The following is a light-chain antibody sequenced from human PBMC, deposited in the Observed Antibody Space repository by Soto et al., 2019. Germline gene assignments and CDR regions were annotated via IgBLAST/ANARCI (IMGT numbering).Light chain of an antibody. Sequence: DIQMTQSPSSVPASIGHPVTITCRASQNISVYLNWYQRRPGEGPKLLFYSASTLRSVVPSRFTGSGSETDFTLTIRSLQPEDFATYYCQHGYVAPYSFGQGTK. CDR1: QNISVY. CDR3: QHGYVAPYS. CDR2: SAS. J-gene: IGKJ2*03. V-gene: IGKV1-39*01.